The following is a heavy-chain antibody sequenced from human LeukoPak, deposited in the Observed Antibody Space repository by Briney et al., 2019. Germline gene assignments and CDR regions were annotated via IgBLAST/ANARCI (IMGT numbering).Heavy chain of an antibody. CDR1: GFTFSSSA. Sequence: GGSLRLSCEASGFTFSSSAMSWVRQAPGKGLEWVSAISGSGGSTYYADSVKGRFTVSRDNSKNTLYLRMNSLRDDDMAVYYCAKGASSIAARRFDYWGQGSLVTVSS. J-gene: IGHJ4*02. CDR2: ISGSGGST. V-gene: IGHV3-23*01. D-gene: IGHD6-6*01. CDR3: AKGASSIAARRFDY.